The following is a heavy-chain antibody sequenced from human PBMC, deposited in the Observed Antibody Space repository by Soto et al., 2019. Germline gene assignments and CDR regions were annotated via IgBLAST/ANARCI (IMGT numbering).Heavy chain of an antibody. CDR1: GYTFTVYY. CDR3: ARAPATGGGSAGFDY. D-gene: IGHD1-26*01. J-gene: IGHJ4*02. CDR2: INPKSGGT. Sequence: ASVKVSCKASGYTFTVYYMHWVRQAPGQGLEWMGWINPKSGGTMYPQKFQGRVTMTWDTSISTAYMALTRLRSDDTAAYYCARAPATGGGSAGFDYWGQGTLVTVSS. V-gene: IGHV1-2*02.